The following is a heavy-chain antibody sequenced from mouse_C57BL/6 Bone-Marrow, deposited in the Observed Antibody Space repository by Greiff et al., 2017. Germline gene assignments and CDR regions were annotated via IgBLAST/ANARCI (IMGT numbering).Heavy chain of an antibody. J-gene: IGHJ1*03. CDR3: ARRDRGYFDD. Sequence: QVQLQQSGAELARPGASVKLSCKASGYTFTSYGISWVKQRTGQGLEWIGEIYPRSGNTYYNEKFKGKATLTADKSSSTAYMELRSLTSEDSAVYFCARRDRGYFDDWGTGTTVTVSS. CDR2: IYPRSGNT. V-gene: IGHV1-81*01. CDR1: GYTFTSYG. D-gene: IGHD2-14*01.